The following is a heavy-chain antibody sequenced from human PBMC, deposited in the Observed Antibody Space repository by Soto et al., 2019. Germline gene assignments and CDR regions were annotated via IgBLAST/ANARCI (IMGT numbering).Heavy chain of an antibody. CDR3: ARHDGFSSGWSFDY. Sequence: QMQLQESGPGLVKPSETLSRTCAVSGGHITSRTYSWGWIRQPPWKTLEWIGTIYYHGNTYSNPSLKSRVTLSGDTSNNQLSLKLRSVTAADTAVYYCARHDGFSSGWSFDYWGHGTLVTVSS. CDR1: GGHITSRTYS. D-gene: IGHD6-19*01. CDR2: IYYHGNT. V-gene: IGHV4-39*01. J-gene: IGHJ4*01.